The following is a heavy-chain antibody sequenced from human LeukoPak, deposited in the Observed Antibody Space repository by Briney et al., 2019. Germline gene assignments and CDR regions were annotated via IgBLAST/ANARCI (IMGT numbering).Heavy chain of an antibody. CDR2: ISSSSSTI. V-gene: IGHV3-48*01. CDR1: GFKFSHYS. J-gene: IGHJ5*02. D-gene: IGHD3-9*01. Sequence: PGGSLRLSCVASGFKFSHYSVNWVRQAPGKGLEWISYISSSSSTIYDADSVKGRFTISRDSAKNSLYPQMNSLRAEDTAVYYCARSGTTSDILTGQNWFDPWGQGTLVTVSS. CDR3: ARSGTTSDILTGQNWFDP.